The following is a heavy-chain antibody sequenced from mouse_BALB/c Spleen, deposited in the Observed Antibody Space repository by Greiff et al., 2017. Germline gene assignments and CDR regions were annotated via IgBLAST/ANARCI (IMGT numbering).Heavy chain of an antibody. CDR3: ARPYYDYDERLYAMDY. Sequence: DVKLQESGPSLVKPSQTLSLTCSVTGDSITSGYWNWIRKFPGNKLEYMGYISYSGSTYYNPSLKSRISITRDTSKNQYYLQLNSVTTEDTATYYCARPYYDYDERLYAMDYWGQGTSVTVSS. CDR1: GDSITSGY. D-gene: IGHD2-4*01. J-gene: IGHJ4*01. V-gene: IGHV3-8*02. CDR2: ISYSGST.